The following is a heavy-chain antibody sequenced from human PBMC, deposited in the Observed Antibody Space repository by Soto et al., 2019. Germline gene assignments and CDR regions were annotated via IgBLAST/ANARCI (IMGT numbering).Heavy chain of an antibody. J-gene: IGHJ4*02. CDR2: MNPSSGST. CDR1: GYTFTSYD. V-gene: IGHV1-8*01. D-gene: IGHD3-10*01. CDR3: ARDYFGSASQAIDC. Sequence: ASVKVSCKASGYTFTSYDINWVRQVTGQGLEWMGWMNPSSGSTGYAQKFQGRVTMTRNTSISTAYMELTSLTSDVTAVYYCARDYFGSASQAIDCWAQGTLVTVSS.